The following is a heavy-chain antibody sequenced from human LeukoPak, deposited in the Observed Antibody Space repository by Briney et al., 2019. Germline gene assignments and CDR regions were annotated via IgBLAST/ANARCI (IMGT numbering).Heavy chain of an antibody. J-gene: IGHJ2*01. Sequence: ASETLSLTCTVSGGSINSYYWSWIRQPPGKGLEWIGYIHYSGSTNYHPSLKSRVTISADTSKNQFSLKLSSVTAADTAVYYCARGIRAGVGYWYFDLWGRGTLVTVST. CDR1: GGSINSYY. V-gene: IGHV4-59*01. CDR3: ARGIRAGVGYWYFDL. D-gene: IGHD3-10*01. CDR2: IHYSGST.